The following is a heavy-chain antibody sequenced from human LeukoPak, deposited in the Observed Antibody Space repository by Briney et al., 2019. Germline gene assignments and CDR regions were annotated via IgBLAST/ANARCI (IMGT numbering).Heavy chain of an antibody. V-gene: IGHV3-7*03. Sequence: GGSLRLSCAASGFTFTGYWMSWVRQAPGKGLEWVANIDQDGSEKIYVDSVKGRFIISRDNAKNSLYLQMNSLRPEDTAVYYCARGGGSFDYWGQGPLVTVSS. D-gene: IGHD3-16*01. CDR1: GFTFTGYW. J-gene: IGHJ4*02. CDR3: ARGGGSFDY. CDR2: IDQDGSEK.